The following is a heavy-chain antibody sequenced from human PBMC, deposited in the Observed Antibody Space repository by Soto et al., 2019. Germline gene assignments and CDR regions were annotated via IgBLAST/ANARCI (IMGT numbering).Heavy chain of an antibody. CDR3: AILVNVLLWFGDPGAFDI. CDR1: GFTFSSYS. D-gene: IGHD3-10*01. Sequence: EVQLVESGGGLVKPGGSLRLSCAASGFTFSSYSMNWVRQVPGKGLEWVSSISGSSSYTYYADSVKGRFTISRDNAKNSLYRQMNSLRAEDTAVYYCAILVNVLLWFGDPGAFDIWGQGTMVTVSS. V-gene: IGHV3-21*01. CDR2: ISGSSSYT. J-gene: IGHJ3*02.